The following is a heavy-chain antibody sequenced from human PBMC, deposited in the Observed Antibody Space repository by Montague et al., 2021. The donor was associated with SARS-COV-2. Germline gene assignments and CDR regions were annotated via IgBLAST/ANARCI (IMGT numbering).Heavy chain of an antibody. J-gene: IGHJ4*02. CDR3: AGTEGSGRYREVDY. CDR2: IYHSEST. CDR1: GGSVSSSY. V-gene: IGHV4-59*02. Sequence: SETLSLTCTVSGGSVSSSYWSWIRQPPGKGLEWIAYIYHSESTDXNPSLKSRVTISVDTSKNQFSLKLTSVTAADTAVYYCAGTEGSGRYREVDYWGQGTLVTVSS. D-gene: IGHD6-19*01.